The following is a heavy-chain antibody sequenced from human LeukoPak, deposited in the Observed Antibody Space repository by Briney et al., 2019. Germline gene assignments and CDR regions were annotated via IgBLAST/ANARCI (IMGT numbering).Heavy chain of an antibody. D-gene: IGHD2-2*01. J-gene: IGHJ5*02. CDR2: IVPIFGTA. Sequence: SVKVSCKASGGTFSRYAVSWVRQAPGQGLEWMGGIVPIFGTANYAQKFQGRVTITADESTGTAYMDLSSLRYEDTAVYYCARVVNPTYCSSPRCYWKGWFDPWGQGTLVTVSS. CDR3: ARVVNPTYCSSPRCYWKGWFDP. CDR1: GGTFSRYA. V-gene: IGHV1-69*13.